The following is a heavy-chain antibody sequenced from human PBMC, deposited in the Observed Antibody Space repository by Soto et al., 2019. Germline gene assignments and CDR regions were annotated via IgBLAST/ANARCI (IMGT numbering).Heavy chain of an antibody. CDR1: GGTFSSYA. CDR2: IIPIFGTA. D-gene: IGHD6-13*01. J-gene: IGHJ3*02. Sequence: SVKVSCKASGGTFSSYAISWVRQAPGQGLEWMGGIIPIFGTANYAQKFQGRVTITADESTSTAYMELSSLRSEDTAVYYCARAPAAAGPGDAFDIWGQGTMVTVSS. CDR3: ARAPAAAGPGDAFDI. V-gene: IGHV1-69*13.